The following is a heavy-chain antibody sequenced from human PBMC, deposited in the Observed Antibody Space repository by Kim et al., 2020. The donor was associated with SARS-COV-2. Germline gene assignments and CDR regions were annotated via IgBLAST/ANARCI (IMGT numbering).Heavy chain of an antibody. J-gene: IGHJ6*02. D-gene: IGHD2-2*01. V-gene: IGHV3-7*01. CDR2: IKQDGSEK. CDR3: ARDRPYCSSTSCWPYYYYGMDV. Sequence: GGSLRLSCAASGFTFSSYWMSWVRQAPGKGLEWVANIKQDGSEKYYVDSVKGRFTISRDNAKNSLYLQMNSLRAEDTAVYYCARDRPYCSSTSCWPYYYYGMDVWGQGTTVTVSS. CDR1: GFTFSSYW.